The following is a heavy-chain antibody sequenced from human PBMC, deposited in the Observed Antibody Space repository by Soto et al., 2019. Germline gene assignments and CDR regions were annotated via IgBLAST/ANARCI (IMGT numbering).Heavy chain of an antibody. CDR3: ARGDSGGKSDY. D-gene: IGHD4-17*01. J-gene: IGHJ4*02. V-gene: IGHV4-61*01. CDR1: GGSVSSGSYF. CDR2: IYYSGNT. Sequence: QVQLQESGPGLVKPSETLSLTCTVSGGSVSSGSYFWSWIRQPPGKGLEWIGYIYYSGNTNYNPSLKSRVTISEDTPKNQLSLKLSSVTAADTAVYYCARGDSGGKSDYWGQGTLVTVSS.